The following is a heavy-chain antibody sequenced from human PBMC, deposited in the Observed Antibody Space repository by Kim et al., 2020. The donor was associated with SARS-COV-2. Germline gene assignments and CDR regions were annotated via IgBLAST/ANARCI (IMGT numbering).Heavy chain of an antibody. J-gene: IGHJ4*02. CDR1: GGSFSGYY. CDR2: INHSGST. D-gene: IGHD3-10*01. Sequence: SETLSLTCAVYGGSFSGYYWSWIRQPPGKGLEWIGEINHSGSTNYNPSLKSRVTISVDTSKNQFSLKLSSVTAADTAGYYCARGRSRVRGVKLPLLDYWGQGTLVTVSS. V-gene: IGHV4-34*01. CDR3: ARGRSRVRGVKLPLLDY.